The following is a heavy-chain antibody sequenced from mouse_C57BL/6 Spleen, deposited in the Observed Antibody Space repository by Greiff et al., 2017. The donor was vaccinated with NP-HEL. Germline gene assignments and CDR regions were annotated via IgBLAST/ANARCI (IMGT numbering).Heavy chain of an antibody. CDR3: ARYIYYYGSSYGYFDV. Sequence: EVQGVESGGGLVQPGGSLSLSCAASGFTFTDYYMSWVRQPPGKALEWLGFIRNKANGYTTEYSASVKGRFTISRDNSQSILYLQMNALRAEDSATYYCARYIYYYGSSYGYFDVWGTGTTVTVSS. J-gene: IGHJ1*03. CDR2: IRNKANGYTT. V-gene: IGHV7-3*01. D-gene: IGHD1-1*01. CDR1: GFTFTDYY.